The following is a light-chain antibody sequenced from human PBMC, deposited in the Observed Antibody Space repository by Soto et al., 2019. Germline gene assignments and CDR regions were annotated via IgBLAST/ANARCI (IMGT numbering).Light chain of an antibody. CDR3: QQYASSPLT. CDR1: QSVRSNY. Sequence: EIVLTQSPGTLYLSSGERATLSCRASQSVRSNYLAWYQQKPGQAPRLLIYGASSRATGIPDRFGGSGSGTDFTLTISRLETEDFAVYCCQQYASSPLTFGGGTKVEIK. CDR2: GAS. V-gene: IGKV3-20*01. J-gene: IGKJ4*01.